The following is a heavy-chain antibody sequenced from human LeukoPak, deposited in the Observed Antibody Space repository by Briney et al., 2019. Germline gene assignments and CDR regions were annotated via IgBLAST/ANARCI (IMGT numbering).Heavy chain of an antibody. V-gene: IGHV3-30*02. CDR1: GFTFSGYG. CDR2: IRYDGSNH. CDR3: AKDQEGGAGTGRFEY. D-gene: IGHD6-13*01. J-gene: IGHJ4*02. Sequence: GGSLRLSCAAAGFTFSGYGMHWVRQAPGKGLEWVAFIRYDGSNHYYADSVKGRFTISRDNSKNILYLQMNSLRLEDTAVYYCAKDQEGGAGTGRFEYWGQGTLVTVSS.